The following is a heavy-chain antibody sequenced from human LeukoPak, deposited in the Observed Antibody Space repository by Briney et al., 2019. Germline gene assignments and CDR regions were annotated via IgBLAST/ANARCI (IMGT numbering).Heavy chain of an antibody. D-gene: IGHD3-10*01. V-gene: IGHV4-59*01. J-gene: IGHJ4*02. CDR2: IHYSGYT. CDR1: GTSINNYY. Sequence: SETLSLTCTVSGTSINNYYWSWIRQPPGKGLEWIGYIHYSGYTNSNPSLKSRVTISVDTSKKQFSLKVTSVTAADTAVYYCAKVTYGSGTYGAFDYWGQGTLVTVSS. CDR3: AKVTYGSGTYGAFDY.